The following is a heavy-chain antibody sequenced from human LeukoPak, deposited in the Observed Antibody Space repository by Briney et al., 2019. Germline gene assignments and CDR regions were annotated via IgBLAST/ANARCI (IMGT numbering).Heavy chain of an antibody. CDR2: IYYSGST. D-gene: IGHD3-22*01. J-gene: IGHJ4*02. CDR3: ARGLPYYYDSSGYYYAHYFDY. Sequence: SETLSLTCTVSGGSISSSSYYWGWVRQPPGKGLEWIGSIYYSGSTYYNPSLKSRVTISVDTSKNQFSLKLSSVTAADTAVYYCARGLPYYYDSSGYYYAHYFDYWGQGTLVTVSS. V-gene: IGHV4-39*01. CDR1: GGSISSSSYY.